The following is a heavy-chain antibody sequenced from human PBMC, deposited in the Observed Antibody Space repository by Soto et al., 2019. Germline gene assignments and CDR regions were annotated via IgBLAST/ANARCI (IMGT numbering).Heavy chain of an antibody. J-gene: IGHJ3*01. CDR1: RFAFTSYT. Sequence: GGSLRLSCAASRFAFTSYTMNWVRQAPGKGLEWLSHIRNSNTATFYAASVRGRFTISRDDAMNTLFLHMESLRDEDSAMYFCVRDYAYAFDLWGQGTMVTVSS. CDR2: IRNSNTAT. D-gene: IGHD3-16*01. V-gene: IGHV3-48*02. CDR3: VRDYAYAFDL.